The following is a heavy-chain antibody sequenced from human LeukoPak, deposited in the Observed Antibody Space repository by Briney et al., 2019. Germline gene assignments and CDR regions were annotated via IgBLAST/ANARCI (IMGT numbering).Heavy chain of an antibody. V-gene: IGHV3-30-3*01. CDR3: AKALGVGYNYGH. J-gene: IGHJ4*02. Sequence: GGSLRLSCAASGFTFNTHAMHWVRQAPGKGLEWVAVIAYDGSNKFYADSVEGRFTISRDNSKNTLYLQMSSLRAEDTAVYYCAKALGVGYNYGHWGQGTLVTVSS. CDR1: GFTFNTHA. D-gene: IGHD5-12*01. CDR2: IAYDGSNK.